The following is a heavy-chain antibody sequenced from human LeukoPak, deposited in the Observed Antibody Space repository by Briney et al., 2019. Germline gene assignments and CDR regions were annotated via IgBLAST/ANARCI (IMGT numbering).Heavy chain of an antibody. Sequence: KPSETLSLTCTVSGGSISSGSYYWSWIRQPAGKGLEWIGRIYTSGSTYYNPSLKSRVTISVDTSKNQFSLKLSSVSAADTAVYFCARITLYSSNWYVNWFDPWGQGTLVTVSS. J-gene: IGHJ5*02. CDR3: ARITLYSSNWYVNWFDP. CDR1: GGSISSGSYY. CDR2: IYTSGST. D-gene: IGHD6-13*01. V-gene: IGHV4-61*02.